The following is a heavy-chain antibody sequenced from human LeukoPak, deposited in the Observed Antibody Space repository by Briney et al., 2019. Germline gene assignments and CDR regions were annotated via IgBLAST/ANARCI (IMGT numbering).Heavy chain of an antibody. V-gene: IGHV3-23*01. CDR2: ILGSGDRT. J-gene: IGHJ4*02. Sequence: GGSLRLSCAASGFTSSSYAMSWVSQAHGEGREWVSGILGSGDRTYYADSVKGPFSISRDNSKNTLYLQINRLSGEDTAVYGCAKGGGYGYDLLVDNWGQGSLVTVSS. CDR3: AKGGGYGYDLLVDN. CDR1: GFTSSSYA. D-gene: IGHD5-18*01.